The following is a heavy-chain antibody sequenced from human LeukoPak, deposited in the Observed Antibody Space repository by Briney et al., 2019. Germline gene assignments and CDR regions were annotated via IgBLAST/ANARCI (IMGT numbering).Heavy chain of an antibody. D-gene: IGHD3-3*01. V-gene: IGHV5-51*01. Sequence: GESLKISCKGSGYSFTSYWIGWVRQMPGKGLEWMGIIYPGDSDTRYSPSFQGQVTISADKSISTAYLQWSSLKASDTAMYYCARHGPLRSRGVAAADYWGQGTLVTVSS. CDR3: ARHGPLRSRGVAAADY. CDR2: IYPGDSDT. CDR1: GYSFTSYW. J-gene: IGHJ4*02.